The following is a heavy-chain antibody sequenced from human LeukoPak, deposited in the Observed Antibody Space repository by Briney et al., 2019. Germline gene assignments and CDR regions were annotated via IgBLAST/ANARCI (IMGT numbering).Heavy chain of an antibody. J-gene: IGHJ6*04. CDR3: AELGITMIGGV. CDR1: GFTFSSYA. CDR2: ISSSGSTI. V-gene: IGHV3-48*03. D-gene: IGHD3-10*02. Sequence: GGSRRLSCVASGFTFSSYAMHWVRQAPGKGLEWVSYISSSGSTIYYADSVKGRFTIFRDNAKNSLYLQMNSLRAEDTAVYYCAELGITMIGGVWGKGTTVTISS.